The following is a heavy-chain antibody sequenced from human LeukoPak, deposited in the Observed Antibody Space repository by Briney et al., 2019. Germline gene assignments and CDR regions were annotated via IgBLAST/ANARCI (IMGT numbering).Heavy chain of an antibody. J-gene: IGHJ5*02. V-gene: IGHV3-73*01. CDR1: GFTFSGSA. CDR3: SRRYGDYSWFDP. Sequence: GGSLRLSCAASGFTFSGSAMHWVRQASGKGLEWVGRIRCKTNNYATAYAASVKGRFTISRDDSKNTAYLQMNSLKAEDTAVYYCSRRYGDYSWFDPWGQGTLVTVSS. CDR2: IRCKTNNYAT. D-gene: IGHD4-17*01.